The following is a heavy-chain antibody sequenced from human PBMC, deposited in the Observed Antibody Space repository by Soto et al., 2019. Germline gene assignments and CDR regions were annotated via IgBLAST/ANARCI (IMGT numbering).Heavy chain of an antibody. D-gene: IGHD2-15*01. CDR1: GFTFSSYG. V-gene: IGHV3-33*01. CDR3: ASEYCSGGSCYYYGMDV. Sequence: QVQLVESGGGVVQPGRSLRLSCAASGFTFSSYGMHWVRQAPGKGLEWVAVIWYYGSNKYYADSVKGRFTISRDNSKNTLYLQMNSLRAEDTAVYYCASEYCSGGSCYYYGMDVWGQGTTVTVSS. J-gene: IGHJ6*02. CDR2: IWYYGSNK.